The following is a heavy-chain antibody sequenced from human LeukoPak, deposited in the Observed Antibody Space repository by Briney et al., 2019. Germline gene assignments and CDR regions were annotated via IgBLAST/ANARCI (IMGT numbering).Heavy chain of an antibody. CDR3: TRDSGTTGEVKFDP. CDR1: GGSFSGYY. D-gene: IGHD3-10*01. V-gene: IGHV4-34*01. J-gene: IGHJ5*02. Sequence: SETLSLTCAVYGGSFSGYYWSWIRQPPGKGLEWIGEINHSGSTNYNPSLKSRVTISVDTSKNQFSLKLNSVTAADTAVYYCTRDSGTTGEVKFDPWGQGTLVAVSS. CDR2: INHSGST.